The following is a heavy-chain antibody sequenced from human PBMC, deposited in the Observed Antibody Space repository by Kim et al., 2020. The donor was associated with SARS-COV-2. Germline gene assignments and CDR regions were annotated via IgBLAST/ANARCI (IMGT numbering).Heavy chain of an antibody. D-gene: IGHD1-1*01. CDR3: LGRSGPRNDWNDDY. Sequence: GGSLRLSCAASGFTVSSNYMSWVRQAPGKGLEWVSVIYSGGSTYYADSVKGRFTISRDNSKNTLYLQMNSLRAEDTAVYYCLGRSGPRNDWNDDYWGQGTLVTVSS. V-gene: IGHV3-53*01. J-gene: IGHJ4*02. CDR1: GFTVSSNY. CDR2: IYSGGST.